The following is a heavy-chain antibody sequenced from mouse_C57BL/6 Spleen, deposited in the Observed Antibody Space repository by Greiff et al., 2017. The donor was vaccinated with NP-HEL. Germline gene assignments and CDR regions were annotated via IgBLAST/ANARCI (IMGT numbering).Heavy chain of an antibody. D-gene: IGHD1-1*01. CDR2: ISNLAYSI. J-gene: IGHJ4*01. CDR3: ARRGVATDAMDY. V-gene: IGHV5-15*04. Sequence: EVMLVESGGGLVQPGGSLKLSCAASGFTFSDYGMAWVRQAPRKGPEWVAFISNLAYSIYYADTVTGRFTISRENAKNTLYLEMSSLRSEDTAMYYCARRGVATDAMDYWGQGTSVTVSS. CDR1: GFTFSDYG.